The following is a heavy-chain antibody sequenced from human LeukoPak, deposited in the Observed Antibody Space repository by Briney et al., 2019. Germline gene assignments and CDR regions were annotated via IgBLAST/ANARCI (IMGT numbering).Heavy chain of an antibody. CDR2: IYTSGST. J-gene: IGHJ6*03. Sequence: SETLSLTCTVSGGSISSYYRSWIRQPPGKGLEWIGRIYTSGSTNYNPSLKSRVTMSVDTSKNQSSLKLSSVTAADTAVYYCARSYSGSYWDYYYMDVWGKGTTVTVSS. V-gene: IGHV4-4*07. CDR3: ARSYSGSYWDYYYMDV. D-gene: IGHD1-26*01. CDR1: GGSISSYY.